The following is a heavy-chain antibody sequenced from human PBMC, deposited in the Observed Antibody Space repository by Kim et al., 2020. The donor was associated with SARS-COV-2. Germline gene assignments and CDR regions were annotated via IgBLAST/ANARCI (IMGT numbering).Heavy chain of an antibody. CDR1: GGSISSSSYY. D-gene: IGHD2-2*01. V-gene: IGHV4-39*01. Sequence: SETLSLTCTVSGGSISSSSYYWGWIRQPPGKGLEWIGSIYYSGSTYYNPSLKSRVTISVDTSKNQFSLKLSSVTAADTAVYYCARQVPVVPAAMNLEYYFDYWGQGTLVTVSS. CDR2: IYYSGST. J-gene: IGHJ4*02. CDR3: ARQVPVVPAAMNLEYYFDY.